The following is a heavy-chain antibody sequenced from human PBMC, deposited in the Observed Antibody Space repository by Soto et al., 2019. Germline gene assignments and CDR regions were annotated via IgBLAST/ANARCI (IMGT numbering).Heavy chain of an antibody. CDR2: IHYSGST. CDR1: GGSISSYY. V-gene: IGHV4-59*08. D-gene: IGHD5-18*01. CDR3: ARLIQAAQVDY. J-gene: IGHJ4*02. Sequence: PSETLSLTCTVSGGSISSYYWSWIRQPPGKGLEWIGYIHYSGSTNYNPSLKSRVTISVDTSKNQFSLKLSSATAADTAVYYCARLIQAAQVDYWGQGTLVTAPQ.